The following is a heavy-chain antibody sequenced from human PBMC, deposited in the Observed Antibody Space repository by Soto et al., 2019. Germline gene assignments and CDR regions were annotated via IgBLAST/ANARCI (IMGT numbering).Heavy chain of an antibody. J-gene: IGHJ3*02. Sequence: PGGSLRLSCAGSGFICSCYYMSWVRQAPGKGLEWVSTILVGGSTHYEDSVKGRFTISRDTSKNTVYLQMNSLTAGDTAVYYCAKATATGGGAFEIYGQGTMVTVSS. D-gene: IGHD2-8*02. V-gene: IGHV3-23*01. CDR1: GFICSCYY. CDR3: AKATATGGGAFEI. CDR2: ILVGGST.